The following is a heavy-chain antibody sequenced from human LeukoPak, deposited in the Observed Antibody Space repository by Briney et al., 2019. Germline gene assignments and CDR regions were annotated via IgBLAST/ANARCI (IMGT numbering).Heavy chain of an antibody. CDR1: GGSISSSSYY. CDR3: ARVPITTTGWYFDL. V-gene: IGHV4-61*01. J-gene: IGHJ2*01. D-gene: IGHD3-22*01. Sequence: SETLSLTCIVSGGSISSSSYYWSWIRQPPGKGLEWIGYIYYSGSTNYNPSLKSRVTISVDTSKNQFSLKLSSVTAADTAVYYCARVPITTTGWYFDLWGRGTLVTVSS. CDR2: IYYSGST.